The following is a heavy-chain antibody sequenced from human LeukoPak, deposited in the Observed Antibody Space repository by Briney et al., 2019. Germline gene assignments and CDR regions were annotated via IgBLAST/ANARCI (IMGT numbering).Heavy chain of an antibody. J-gene: IGHJ6*02. V-gene: IGHV3-21*01. D-gene: IGHD3-3*01. CDR3: ATSKPADFWSGYPSYGMDV. CDR1: GFTFNKYE. CDR2: ISSSSSYI. Sequence: PGGSLRLSCAASGFTFNKYEMNWVRQAPGKGLEWVSSISSSSSYIYYADSVKGRFTISRDNAKNSLYLQMNSLRAEDTAVYYCATSKPADFWSGYPSYGMDVWGQGTTVTVSS.